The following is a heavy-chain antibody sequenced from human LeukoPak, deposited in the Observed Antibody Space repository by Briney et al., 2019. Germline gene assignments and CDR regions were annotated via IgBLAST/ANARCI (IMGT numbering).Heavy chain of an antibody. Sequence: SETLSLTCAVYGGSFSGYYWSWIRQPPGKGLEWIGEINHSGSTNYNPSLKSRVTISVDTSKNQFSLKLTSVSAADTALYYCARKDGDLWGQGTLVTVSS. J-gene: IGHJ5*02. CDR1: GGSFSGYY. CDR2: INHSGST. D-gene: IGHD4-17*01. V-gene: IGHV4-34*01. CDR3: ARKDGDL.